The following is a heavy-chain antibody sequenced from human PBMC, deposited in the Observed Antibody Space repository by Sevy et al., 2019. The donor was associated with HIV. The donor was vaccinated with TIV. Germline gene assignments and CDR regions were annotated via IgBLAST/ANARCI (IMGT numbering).Heavy chain of an antibody. CDR3: AGARFDSSRSFDAFDI. CDR1: GFTFANYA. V-gene: IGHV3-23*01. CDR2: IYGTGGVT. J-gene: IGHJ3*02. Sequence: GGSLRLSCKPSGFTFANYAMNWVRQAPGKGLEWVSTIYGTGGVTYYADSVKGRFTISIDNSKNTLYLQMNSLRTEDKAIYYCAGARFDSSRSFDAFDIWGQGTMVTVSS. D-gene: IGHD3-22*01.